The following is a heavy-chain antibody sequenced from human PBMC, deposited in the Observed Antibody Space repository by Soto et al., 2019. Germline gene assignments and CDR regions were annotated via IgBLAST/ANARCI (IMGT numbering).Heavy chain of an antibody. CDR3: ARTFGVAVARPFDD. V-gene: IGHV4-31*03. CDR1: GGSISSGGYY. D-gene: IGHD2-15*01. Sequence: CTVSGGSISSGGYYCSWIRQPPGKGLEWIGYIYYSGSTYYNPSLKSRVTISVDTSKNQFSLKLSSVTAADTAVYYWARTFGVAVARPFDDWGQGTLVPAAS. CDR2: IYYSGST. J-gene: IGHJ4*02.